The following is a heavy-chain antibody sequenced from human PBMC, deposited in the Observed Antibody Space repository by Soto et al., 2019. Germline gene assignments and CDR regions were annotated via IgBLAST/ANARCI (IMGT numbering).Heavy chain of an antibody. J-gene: IGHJ3*01. V-gene: IGHV4-39*02. CDR2: IYYSGNA. D-gene: IGHD4-17*01. Sequence: HLQLHESGPGLVKPSETLSLTCSVSGGSINNFDSYWRWFRQPPGKGLGRVGSIYYSGNAYYTPSLKSRATISVDTSENHVSLKLRSVTAADTAIYYCATTVTSEGMDGFHFWGPGAMVTGSS. CDR3: ATTVTSEGMDGFHF. CDR1: GGSINNFDSY.